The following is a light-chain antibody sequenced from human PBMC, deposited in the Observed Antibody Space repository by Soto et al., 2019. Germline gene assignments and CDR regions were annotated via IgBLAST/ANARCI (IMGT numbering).Light chain of an antibody. V-gene: IGKV3-11*01. J-gene: IGKJ3*01. CDR1: QSVRSY. CDR2: DTS. CDR3: QQRSNWPLVT. Sequence: EIVLTQSPATLSLSPGERATLSCRASQSVRSYLAWYQQKPGQPPRLLIYDTSNRATGIPARFSGSGYGTDFTLIISSLDPEDFAVYYCQQRSNWPLVTFGPGTRVDIK.